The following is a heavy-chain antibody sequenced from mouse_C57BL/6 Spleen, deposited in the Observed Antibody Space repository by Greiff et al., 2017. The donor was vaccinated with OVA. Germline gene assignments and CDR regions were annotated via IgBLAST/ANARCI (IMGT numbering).Heavy chain of an antibody. CDR3: ARGRSYYAMDY. CDR2: INPGSGGT. V-gene: IGHV1-54*01. CDR1: GYAFTNYL. Sequence: QVQLQQSGAELVRPGTSVKVSCKASGYAFTNYLIEWVKQRPGQGLEWIGVINPGSGGTNYNEKFKGKATLTADKSSSTAYMQLSSLTSEDSAVYFCARGRSYYAMDYWGQGTSVTVSS. J-gene: IGHJ4*01.